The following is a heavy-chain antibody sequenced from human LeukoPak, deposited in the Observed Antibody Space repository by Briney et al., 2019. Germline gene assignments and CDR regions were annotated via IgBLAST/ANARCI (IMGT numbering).Heavy chain of an antibody. D-gene: IGHD6-19*01. V-gene: IGHV6-1*01. J-gene: IGHJ4*02. CDR2: TYYRSKWYP. Sequence: SQTLSLTCALSGDSVSSTIGAWKWPRHSPSRGLEWLGWTYYRSKWYPQYAVSVNGRITISPDTPNNQFSLQLSSVSPEVTAVYYWCGDVATTGWYTFDYWVQGTLVTVPA. CDR3: CGDVATTGWYTFDY. CDR1: GDSVSSTIGA.